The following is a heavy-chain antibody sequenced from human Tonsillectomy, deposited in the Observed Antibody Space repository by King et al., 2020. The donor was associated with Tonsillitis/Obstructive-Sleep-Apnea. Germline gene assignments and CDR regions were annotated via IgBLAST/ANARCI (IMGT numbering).Heavy chain of an antibody. Sequence: VQLVESGGVLVQPGGSLRLSCEASGFIFDDYTMHWVRQAPGKGLEWISLITWDGDNTYYADSVKGRFTISRDNSKNSLYLQMNSLRTEYTALYYCAKDIGGPHYYYYYMDVSGKGTTVTVSS. V-gene: IGHV3-43*01. J-gene: IGHJ6*03. CDR2: ITWDGDNT. CDR1: GFIFDDYT. CDR3: AKDIGGPHYYYYYMDV.